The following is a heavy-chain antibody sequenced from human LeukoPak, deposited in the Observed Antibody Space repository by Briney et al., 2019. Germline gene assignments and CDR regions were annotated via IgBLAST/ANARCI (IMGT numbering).Heavy chain of an antibody. CDR3: ARDRNYCSSTSCYSYYYYYMDV. D-gene: IGHD2-2*02. CDR2: IYTSGST. J-gene: IGHJ6*03. V-gene: IGHV4-4*07. Sequence: PSETLSLTCTVSGGSISSYYWSWIRQPPGRGLEWIGRIYTSGSTNYNPSLKSRVTMSVDTSKNQFSLKLSSVTAADTAVYYCARDRNYCSSTSCYSYYYYYMDVWGKGTTVTVSS. CDR1: GGSISSYY.